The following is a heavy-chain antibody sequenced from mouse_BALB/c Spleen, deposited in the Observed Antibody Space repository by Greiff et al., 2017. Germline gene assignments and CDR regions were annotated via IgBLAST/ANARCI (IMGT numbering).Heavy chain of an antibody. D-gene: IGHD1-1*01. CDR3: ARSGTTVVARGAMDY. V-gene: IGHV1-54*03. Sequence: VQLQQSGAELVRPGTSVKVSCKASGYAFTNYLIEWVKQRPGQGLEWIGVINPGSGGTNYNEKFKGKATLTADKSSSTAYMQLSSLTSDDSAVYFWARSGTTVVARGAMDYWGQGTSVTVSS. CDR1: GYAFTNYL. CDR2: INPGSGGT. J-gene: IGHJ4*01.